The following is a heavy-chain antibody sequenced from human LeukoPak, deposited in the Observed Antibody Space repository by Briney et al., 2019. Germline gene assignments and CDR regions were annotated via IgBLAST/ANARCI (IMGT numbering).Heavy chain of an antibody. Sequence: ASXXVSCKASGYTFTSYGISWVRQAPGQGLEWMGWISAYNGNTNYAQKLQGRVTMTTDTSTSTAYMELRSLRSDDTAVYYCARSIAVASVPFDPWGQGTLVTVSS. CDR1: GYTFTSYG. D-gene: IGHD6-19*01. J-gene: IGHJ5*02. V-gene: IGHV1-18*01. CDR2: ISAYNGNT. CDR3: ARSIAVASVPFDP.